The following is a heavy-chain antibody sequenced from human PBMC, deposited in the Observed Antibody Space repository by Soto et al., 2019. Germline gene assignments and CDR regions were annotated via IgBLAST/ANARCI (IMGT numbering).Heavy chain of an antibody. Sequence: EVQLLESGGGLVQPGGSLRLSCAAPGFTFSSYAMSWVRQAPGKGLEWVSAISGSGGSTYYADSVKGRFTISRDNSKNTLYLQMNSLRAEDTAVYYCAKDEDGDYIWGSYPRTFDYWGQGTLVTVSS. CDR1: GFTFSSYA. D-gene: IGHD3-16*02. CDR2: ISGSGGST. V-gene: IGHV3-23*01. CDR3: AKDEDGDYIWGSYPRTFDY. J-gene: IGHJ4*02.